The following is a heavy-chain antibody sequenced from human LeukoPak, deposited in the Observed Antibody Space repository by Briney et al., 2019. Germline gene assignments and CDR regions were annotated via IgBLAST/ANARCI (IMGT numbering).Heavy chain of an antibody. D-gene: IGHD2/OR15-2a*01. V-gene: IGHV3-33*01. CDR1: GFPFSSYV. CDR2: IWFDGGKI. Sequence: GESLKISCAASGFPFSSYVMHWLRQAPGKGLEWVAVIWFDGGKIYYADSVKGRFTISRDNSNNTLYLKMNSLRAEDTAVYHCARDFTNIRGGGYFDNWGQGTLVTVSS. CDR3: ARDFTNIRGGGYFDN. J-gene: IGHJ4*02.